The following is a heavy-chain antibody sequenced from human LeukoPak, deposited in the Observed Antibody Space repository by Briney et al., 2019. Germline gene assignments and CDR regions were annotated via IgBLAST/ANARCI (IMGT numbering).Heavy chain of an antibody. CDR2: INHSGST. V-gene: IGHV4-34*01. J-gene: IGHJ3*02. CDR1: GGSFSGYY. CDR3: ARGWGSWNYPSGAFDI. D-gene: IGHD1-7*01. Sequence: PSETLSLTCAVYGGSFSGYYWSWIRQPPGKGLEWIGEINHSGSTNYNPSLKSRVTISVDTSKNQFSLKLSSVTAADTAVYYCARGWGSWNYPSGAFDIWGQGTMVTVSS.